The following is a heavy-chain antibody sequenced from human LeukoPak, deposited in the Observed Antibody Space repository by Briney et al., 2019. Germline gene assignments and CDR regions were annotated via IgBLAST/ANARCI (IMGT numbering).Heavy chain of an antibody. Sequence: GESLKISCKGSGYRFTSYWISWVRQMPGKGLEWIGRIDPSDSYTNYSPSFQGHVTISADKSISTAYLQWSSLKASDTAMYYCARRALPPAYCGGDCFNAFDIWGQGTMVTVSS. CDR3: ARRALPPAYCGGDCFNAFDI. CDR2: IDPSDSYT. V-gene: IGHV5-10-1*01. D-gene: IGHD2-21*02. J-gene: IGHJ3*02. CDR1: GYRFTSYW.